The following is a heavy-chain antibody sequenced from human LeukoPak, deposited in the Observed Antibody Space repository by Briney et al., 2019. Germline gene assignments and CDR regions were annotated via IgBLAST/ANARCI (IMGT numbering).Heavy chain of an antibody. CDR1: GYTFTSYG. CDR2: ISAYNGNT. CDR3: ARVRYYYGSGSYYTKAPYYMDV. V-gene: IGHV1-18*01. Sequence: ASVKVSCKASGYTFTSYGISWVRQAPGQGLEWMGWISAYNGNTNYAQKLQGRVTMTTDTSTSTAYMELRSLRSDDTAVYYCARVRYYYGSGSYYTKAPYYMDVWGKGTTVTVSS. J-gene: IGHJ6*03. D-gene: IGHD3-10*01.